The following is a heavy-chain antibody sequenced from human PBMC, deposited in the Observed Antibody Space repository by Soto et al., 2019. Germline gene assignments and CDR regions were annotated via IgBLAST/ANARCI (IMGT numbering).Heavy chain of an antibody. D-gene: IGHD3-3*01. Sequence: PGGSLRLSCAASGFTFSGSAMHWVRQASGKGLEWVGRIRSKGSNYATAYGASLKGRFTISRDDSKNTAYLQMNSLNTEDTAVYYCSRQASDFWSGKPQYYMDVWGKGTTVTVSS. CDR1: GFTFSGSA. V-gene: IGHV3-73*01. CDR2: IRSKGSNYAT. CDR3: SRQASDFWSGKPQYYMDV. J-gene: IGHJ6*03.